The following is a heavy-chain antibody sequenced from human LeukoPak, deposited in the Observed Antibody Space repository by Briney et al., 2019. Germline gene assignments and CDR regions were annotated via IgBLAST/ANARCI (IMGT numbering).Heavy chain of an antibody. D-gene: IGHD5-18*01. CDR1: GESFSAYS. Sequence: SETLSLTCAVYGESFSAYSWSWIRQPPGKGLEWIGDINHSGSTNYNPSLKSRVTISLDTSKNQFSLKLSSVAAADTAVHYCARGEEGGYTYGYWFDPWGQGTLVTVSS. V-gene: IGHV4-34*01. CDR3: ARGEEGGYTYGYWFDP. J-gene: IGHJ5*02. CDR2: INHSGST.